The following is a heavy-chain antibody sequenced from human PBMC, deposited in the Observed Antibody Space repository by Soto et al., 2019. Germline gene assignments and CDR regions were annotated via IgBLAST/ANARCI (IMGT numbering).Heavy chain of an antibody. V-gene: IGHV3-21*01. J-gene: IGHJ3*02. D-gene: IGHD1-7*01. Sequence: GGSLRLSCAASGFTFSSYSMNWVRQAPGKGLEWVSSISSSSSYIYYADSVKGRFTISRDNAKNSLYLQMDSLRAEDTAVYYCARDPSSGYIWNYLLAHDAFDIWGQGTMVTVSS. CDR1: GFTFSSYS. CDR2: ISSSSSYI. CDR3: ARDPSSGYIWNYLLAHDAFDI.